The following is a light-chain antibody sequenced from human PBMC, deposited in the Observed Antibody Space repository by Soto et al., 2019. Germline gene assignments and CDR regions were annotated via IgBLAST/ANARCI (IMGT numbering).Light chain of an antibody. J-gene: IGLJ3*02. CDR1: SSDVGGYNY. CDR3: SSYAGSNNWV. Sequence: QSVLTQPPSASGSPGQSVTISCTGISSDVGGYNYVSWYQQHPGKAPKLMIYEVSKRPSGVPDRFSGSKSGNTASLTVSGLQAEDEADYYCSSYAGSNNWVFGGGTKVTVL. V-gene: IGLV2-8*01. CDR2: EVS.